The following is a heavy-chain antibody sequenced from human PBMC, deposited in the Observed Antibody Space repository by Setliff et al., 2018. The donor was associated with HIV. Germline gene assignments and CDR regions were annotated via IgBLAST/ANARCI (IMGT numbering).Heavy chain of an antibody. CDR1: GYTFTGYY. V-gene: IGHV1-8*02. J-gene: IGHJ6*03. D-gene: IGHD3-22*01. Sequence: VASVKVSCKASGYTFTGYYLHWVRQAPGQGLEWMGWMNPNSGNTGYAQKLQGRVAMTRDTSISTAYMELNNLKFEDTAVYYCARARRDSYDRGRRNHYYIDVWGKGTTVTVSS. CDR2: MNPNSGNT. CDR3: ARARRDSYDRGRRNHYYIDV.